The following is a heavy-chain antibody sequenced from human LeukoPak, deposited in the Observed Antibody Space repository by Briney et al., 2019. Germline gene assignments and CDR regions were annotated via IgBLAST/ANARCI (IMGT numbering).Heavy chain of an antibody. D-gene: IGHD3-22*01. V-gene: IGHV4-4*07. CDR3: ARHYYDSSGYYIPPFDY. Sequence: SETLSLTCTVSGGSISSYYWSWIRQPAGKGLEWIGRIYTSGSTYYNPSLKSRVTISVDTSKNQFSLKLSSVTAADTAVYYCARHYYDSSGYYIPPFDYWGQGTLVTVSS. J-gene: IGHJ4*02. CDR1: GGSISSYY. CDR2: IYTSGST.